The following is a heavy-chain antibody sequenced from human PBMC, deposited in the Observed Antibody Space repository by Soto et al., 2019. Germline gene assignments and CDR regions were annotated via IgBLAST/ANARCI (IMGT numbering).Heavy chain of an antibody. CDR2: IYYSGST. V-gene: IGHV4-59*08. Sequence: SETLSLTCTVSGGSISSYYWSWIRQPPGKGLEWIGYIYYSGSTNYNPSLKSRVTISVDTSKNQFSLKLSSVTAADTAVYYCARRVGGWAPWYLDYWGQGTLVTVSS. CDR3: ARRVGGWAPWYLDY. CDR1: GGSISSYY. D-gene: IGHD6-19*01. J-gene: IGHJ4*02.